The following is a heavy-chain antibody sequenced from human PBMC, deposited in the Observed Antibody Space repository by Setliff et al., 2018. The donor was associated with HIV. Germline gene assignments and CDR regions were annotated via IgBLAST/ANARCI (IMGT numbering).Heavy chain of an antibody. CDR2: IYPYDSNT. CDR1: GYRFSSNW. V-gene: IGHV5-51*03. Sequence: GESLKISCKASGYRFSSNWIGWVRQMPGKGLEWMGIIYPYDSNTRYSPSFQGQVTVSADKSISTAYLQWSSLKASDTAMYYCARRREGGNSVHIDYWGQGTLVTVSS. CDR3: ARRREGGNSVHIDY. J-gene: IGHJ4*02. D-gene: IGHD2-21*02.